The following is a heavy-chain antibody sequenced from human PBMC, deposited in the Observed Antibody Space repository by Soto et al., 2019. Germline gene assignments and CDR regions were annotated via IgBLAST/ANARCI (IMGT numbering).Heavy chain of an antibody. CDR3: ARDQQPVGGRGGMDV. CDR1: GFTFGTYN. V-gene: IGHV3-48*02. J-gene: IGHJ6*02. D-gene: IGHD6-6*01. CDR2: ISSGGGNT. Sequence: GGSLRLSCAASGFTFGTYNFNWVRQAPGKGLEWLSYISSGGGNTYYADSVKGRFTISRDNAKNSLYLHLNSVRDEDTALYYCARDQQPVGGRGGMDVWGRGTTVTVSS.